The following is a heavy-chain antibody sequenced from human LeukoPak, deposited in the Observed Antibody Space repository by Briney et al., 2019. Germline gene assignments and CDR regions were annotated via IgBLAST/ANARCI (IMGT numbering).Heavy chain of an antibody. J-gene: IGHJ4*02. D-gene: IGHD2-15*01. CDR2: IYYSGST. CDR3: ASYCSGGSCYSDY. V-gene: IGHV4-30-4*08. CDR1: GGSISSGDYY. Sequence: PSETLSLTCTVSGGSISSGDYYWSWIRQPPGKGLEWIGYIYYSGSTYYNPSLKSRVTISVDTSKNPFSLKLSSVTAADTAVYYCASYCSGGSCYSDYWGQGTLVTVSS.